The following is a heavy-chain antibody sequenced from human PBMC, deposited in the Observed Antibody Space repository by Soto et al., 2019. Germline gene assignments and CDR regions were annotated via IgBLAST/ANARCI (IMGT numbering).Heavy chain of an antibody. J-gene: IGHJ3*01. CDR2: IRSKANTYAT. V-gene: IGHV3-73*01. Sequence: EVQLVESGGGLVQPGGSLKLSCAASGFTFSVSAMHWVRQASGKGLEWVGRIRSKANTYATAYAASVKGRFTISRDDSKKTVYLQMNSLKTEDKAIYYCTRQDPLTAVENDALDFWGQGTVVTVSS. D-gene: IGHD2-21*02. CDR3: TRQDPLTAVENDALDF. CDR1: GFTFSVSA.